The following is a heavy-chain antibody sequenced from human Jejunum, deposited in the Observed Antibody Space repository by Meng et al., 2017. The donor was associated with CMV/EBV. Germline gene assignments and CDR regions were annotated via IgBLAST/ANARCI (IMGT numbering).Heavy chain of an antibody. CDR3: ARPIVSTGRYYGLDY. D-gene: IGHD1-26*01. V-gene: IGHV1-69*02. CDR1: DTCSNLN. CDR2: IIPILGLT. J-gene: IGHJ4*02. Sequence: DTCSNLNINWVRQAPGQGLEWMGRIIPILGLTKYAQKFQDRVSITADKSMNVAYMEMSSLRSEDTAVYYCARPIVSTGRYYGLDYWGKGTLVTVSS.